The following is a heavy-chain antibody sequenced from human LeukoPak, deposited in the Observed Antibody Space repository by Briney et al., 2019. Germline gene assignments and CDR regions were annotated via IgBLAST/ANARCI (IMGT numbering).Heavy chain of an antibody. CDR1: GFSFSAYW. D-gene: IGHD2-15*01. J-gene: IGHJ4*02. Sequence: PGGPLRLSCAASGFSFSAYWMTWVRQAPGMGLEWVANINPAGSETYYVDPVKGRFSISRDNAKNLVYLQMNSLRAEDTAVYHCARFGYVAAVDVWGQGTPVTVSS. CDR2: INPAGSET. V-gene: IGHV3-7*01. CDR3: ARFGYVAAVDV.